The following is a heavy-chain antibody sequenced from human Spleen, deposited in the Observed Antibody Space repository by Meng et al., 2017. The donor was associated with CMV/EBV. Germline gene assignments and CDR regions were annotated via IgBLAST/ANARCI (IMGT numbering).Heavy chain of an antibody. V-gene: IGHV3-30*02. Sequence: GGSLRLSCAASGFTFDDYAMHRVRQAPGKGLEWVAFIRYDGINKYYSDSVKGRFTISRDNFKNTLYLQMNSLRAEDTAVYYCAREYYDFSLVDFWGQGTLVTVSS. D-gene: IGHD3-3*01. CDR2: IRYDGINK. CDR1: GFTFDDYA. CDR3: AREYYDFSLVDF. J-gene: IGHJ4*02.